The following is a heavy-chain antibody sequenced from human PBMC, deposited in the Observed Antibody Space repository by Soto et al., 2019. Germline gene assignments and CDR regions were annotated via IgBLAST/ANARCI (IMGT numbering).Heavy chain of an antibody. D-gene: IGHD5-18*01. Sequence: SETLSLTCTVSGGSISSSSYYWGWIRQPPGKGLEWIGSIYYSGSTYYNPSLKSRVTISVDTSKNQFSRKLSSVTAADTAVYYCASTGAGYSYGPFDYWGQGTLVTVSS. V-gene: IGHV4-39*01. CDR1: GGSISSSSYY. CDR2: IYYSGST. J-gene: IGHJ4*02. CDR3: ASTGAGYSYGPFDY.